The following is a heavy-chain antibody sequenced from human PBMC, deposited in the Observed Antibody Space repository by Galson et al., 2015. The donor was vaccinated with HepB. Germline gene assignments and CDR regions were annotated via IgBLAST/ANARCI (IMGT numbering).Heavy chain of an antibody. CDR3: ARDRVASYESSGYGDPFDI. CDR1: GYTFIDYY. D-gene: IGHD3-22*01. CDR2: VNPNSGGA. Sequence: SVKVSCKASGYTFIDYYIHWVRQAPGQGLEWMGRVNPNSGGANYAQKFQERVTMTIDTSISTAYMELSRLISDDTAAYYCARDRVASYESSGYGDPFDIWGQGTMVTVSS. V-gene: IGHV1-2*06. J-gene: IGHJ3*02.